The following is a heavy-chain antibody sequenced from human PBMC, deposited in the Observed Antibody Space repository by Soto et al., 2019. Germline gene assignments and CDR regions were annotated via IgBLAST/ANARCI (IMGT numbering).Heavy chain of an antibody. V-gene: IGHV5-51*01. Sequence: PGESLKISCKGSGYSFTSYWIGWVRQMPGKGLEWMGIIYPGDSDTRYSPSFQGQVTISADNSITTAYLQWSSLRASDTALYFCARVHKNWFDSWAQGTMVTVSS. CDR2: IYPGDSDT. CDR1: GYSFTSYW. CDR3: ARVHKNWFDS. J-gene: IGHJ5*01.